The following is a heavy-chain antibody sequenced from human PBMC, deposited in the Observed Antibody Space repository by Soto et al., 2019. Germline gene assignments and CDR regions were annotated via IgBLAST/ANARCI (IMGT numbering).Heavy chain of an antibody. D-gene: IGHD6-6*01. CDR3: ARDLRGGQLAPTPFDY. Sequence: GGSLRLSCAASGFTFSSYSMNWVRQAPGKGLEWVSYISSSSSTIYYADSVKGRFTISRDNAKNSLYLQMNSLRDEDTAVYYCARDLRGGQLAPTPFDYWGQGTLVTVSS. CDR1: GFTFSSYS. J-gene: IGHJ4*02. CDR2: ISSSSSTI. V-gene: IGHV3-48*02.